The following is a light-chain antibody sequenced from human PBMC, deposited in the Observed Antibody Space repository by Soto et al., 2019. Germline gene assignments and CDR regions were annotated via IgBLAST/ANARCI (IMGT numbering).Light chain of an antibody. Sequence: QSALTQPASVSGSPGQSITISCTGTSSDVGSYNYVSWYQQHPGKAPKLMIYEVSNRPSGVSDRFSGSKSGNTASLTISGLQAEDEADYYCGAWDTRLSAVVFGGGTKLTVL. CDR1: SSDVGSYNY. J-gene: IGLJ2*01. CDR2: EVS. V-gene: IGLV2-14*01. CDR3: GAWDTRLSAVV.